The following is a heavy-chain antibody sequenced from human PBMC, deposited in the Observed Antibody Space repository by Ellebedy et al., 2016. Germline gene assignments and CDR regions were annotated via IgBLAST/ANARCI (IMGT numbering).Heavy chain of an antibody. J-gene: IGHJ6*03. V-gene: IGHV7-4-1*02. CDR2: INTNTGDP. Sequence: ASVKVSCKASGYTFTSYAMNWVRQAPGQGLEWMGWINTNTGDPTYAQGFTGRFVFSLDTSVSTAYLQISSLKAEDTAVYYCARNDGNLAPWYMDVWGKGTTVTVSS. D-gene: IGHD3-16*01. CDR3: ARNDGNLAPWYMDV. CDR1: GYTFTSYA.